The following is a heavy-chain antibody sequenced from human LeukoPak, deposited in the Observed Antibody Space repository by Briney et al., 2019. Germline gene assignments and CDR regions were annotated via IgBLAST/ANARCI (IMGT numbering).Heavy chain of an antibody. J-gene: IGHJ4*02. CDR1: GFTFSSYA. CDR2: ISYDGSNK. CDR3: AKSYYYDKLAYY. D-gene: IGHD3-22*01. V-gene: IGHV3-30*18. Sequence: GGSLRLSCAASGFTFSSYAMHWVRQAPGKGLEWVAVISYDGSNKYYADSVKGRFTISRDNSKNTLYLQMNSLRAEDTAVYYCAKSYYYDKLAYYWGQGTLVSVSS.